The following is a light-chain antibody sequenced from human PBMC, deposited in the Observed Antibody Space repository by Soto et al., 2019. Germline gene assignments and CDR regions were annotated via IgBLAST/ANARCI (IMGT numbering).Light chain of an antibody. CDR1: QSVSSNY. CDR3: QQWDRSLPSWT. CDR2: GAS. V-gene: IGKV3-20*01. J-gene: IGKJ1*01. Sequence: ETVLTQSPGTLSLSPGERATLSCRASQSVSSNYLAWYQHIPGQAARLLIYGASTRATGIPDRFSGSGSGTDFTLAISRLECEDFAVYYCQQWDRSLPSWTFGQGNQV.